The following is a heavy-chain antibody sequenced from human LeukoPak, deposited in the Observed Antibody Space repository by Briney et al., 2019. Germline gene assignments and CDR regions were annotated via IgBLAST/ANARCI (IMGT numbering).Heavy chain of an antibody. Sequence: ASVKVSCKASGYTFTVYFMHWVRQAPGQGLEWMGWINPNSGGTNYAQKFQGRVTMTRDTSISTAYMELSRLRSDDTAVYYCARNGAWGSYRLHDFWGQGTLVTVSS. CDR3: ARNGAWGSYRLHDF. V-gene: IGHV1-2*02. D-gene: IGHD3-16*02. CDR1: GYTFTVYF. CDR2: INPNSGGT. J-gene: IGHJ4*02.